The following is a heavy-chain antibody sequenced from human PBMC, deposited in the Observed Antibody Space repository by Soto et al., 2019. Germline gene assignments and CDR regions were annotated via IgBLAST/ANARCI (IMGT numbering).Heavy chain of an antibody. CDR1: GGTFSSYA. J-gene: IGHJ5*02. Sequence: QVQLVQSGAEVKKPGSSVKVSCKASGGTFSSYAISWVRQAPGQGLEWMGGIIPIFGTANYAQKFQGRVTMTADKSTSTAYRERSSRRSEDTAVYYWAHGGGSDPYNWFAPWGQGTLVTVAS. CDR2: IIPIFGTA. CDR3: AHGGGSDPYNWFAP. D-gene: IGHD1-26*01. V-gene: IGHV1-69*06.